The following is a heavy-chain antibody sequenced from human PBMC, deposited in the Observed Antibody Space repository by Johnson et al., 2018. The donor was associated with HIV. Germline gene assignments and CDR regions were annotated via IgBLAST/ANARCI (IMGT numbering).Heavy chain of an antibody. CDR2: IWYDGSDK. D-gene: IGHD6-6*01. V-gene: IGHV3-33*06. J-gene: IGHJ3*02. CDR1: GFTFSSYG. CDR3: AKEGGQLHDAFDI. Sequence: QMLLVESGGGVVQPGRSLRLACAASGFTFSSYGMHWVRQAPGKGLEWVAVIWYDGSDKYYADSVKGRFTISRDNSKNTLYLQMNTLRAEDTAVYYCAKEGGQLHDAFDIWGQGTMVTVSS.